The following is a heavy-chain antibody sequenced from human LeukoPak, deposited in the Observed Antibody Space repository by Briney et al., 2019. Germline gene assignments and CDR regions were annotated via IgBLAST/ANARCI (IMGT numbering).Heavy chain of an antibody. J-gene: IGHJ4*02. CDR3: AKALGGYDFDY. Sequence: GGSLRLSCAASGFTFSSYAMYWVRQAPGKGLEWVSSLSGSGGSTYYADSVKGRFTISRDNSKNTLFLHMNSLRAEDTAVYYCAKALGGYDFDYWGQGILVTVSS. V-gene: IGHV3-23*01. CDR1: GFTFSSYA. D-gene: IGHD3-16*01. CDR2: LSGSGGST.